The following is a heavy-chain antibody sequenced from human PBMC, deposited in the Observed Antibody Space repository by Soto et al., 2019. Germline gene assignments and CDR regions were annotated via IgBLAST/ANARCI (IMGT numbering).Heavy chain of an antibody. CDR2: IAYDGSNR. CDR3: ARDLQAGTDNVNWFAP. CDR1: GFSISRSA. V-gene: IGHV3-30*04. J-gene: IGHJ5*02. Sequence: QVQLVESGGGVVQPGRSLRLSCAASGFSISRSAMHWVRQAPGKGLEWVAVIAYDGSNRWYADSAKGRFTISRDNSKTTVYLQMSSLRGEDTAVYYCARDLQAGTDNVNWFAPWGQGTLVTVSS. D-gene: IGHD1-1*01.